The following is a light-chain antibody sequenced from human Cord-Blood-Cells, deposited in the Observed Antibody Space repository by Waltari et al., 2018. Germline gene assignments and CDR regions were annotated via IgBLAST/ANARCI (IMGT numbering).Light chain of an antibody. CDR3: SSYTSSSTSLYV. CDR2: DVS. J-gene: IGLJ1*01. Sequence: QSALTQPASVSGSPGQSITISCTGTSSDVGGYNYVSWYQQHPGKAPNPMIYDVSKRPSGVSNRFSGSKSGNTASLTISGLQAEDEADYYCSSYTSSSTSLYVFGTGTKVTVL. V-gene: IGLV2-14*01. CDR1: SSDVGGYNY.